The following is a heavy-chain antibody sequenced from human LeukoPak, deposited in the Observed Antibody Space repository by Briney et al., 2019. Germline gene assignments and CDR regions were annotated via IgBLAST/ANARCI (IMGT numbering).Heavy chain of an antibody. D-gene: IGHD6-19*01. CDR3: ARLGVSSGWYGGDY. V-gene: IGHV4-34*01. CDR2: INHSGST. CDR1: GGSFSGYY. Sequence: PSETLSLTCAVYGGSFSGYYWSWIRQPPGKGLEWIGEINHSGSTNYNPSLKSRVTISVYTSKNQFSLNLSSVTAADTAVYYCARLGVSSGWYGGDYWGQGTLVTVSS. J-gene: IGHJ4*02.